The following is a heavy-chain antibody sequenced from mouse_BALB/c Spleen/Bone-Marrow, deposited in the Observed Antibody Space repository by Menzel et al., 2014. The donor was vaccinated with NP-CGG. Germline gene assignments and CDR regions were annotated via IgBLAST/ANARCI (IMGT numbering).Heavy chain of an antibody. CDR1: GYAFSNHW. D-gene: IGHD1-1*01. CDR3: ARRDGSTYYYAMDY. J-gene: IGHJ4*01. V-gene: IGHV1-80*01. CDR2: IYPGDGDT. Sequence: LVESGAEPVRPGSSVKISCKASGYAFSNHWMNWVKPRPGQGLEWIGQIYPGDGDTNYNGKFKGKATLTADKSSSTAYMQLSSLTSEDSAVYFCARRDGSTYYYAMDYWGQGTSVTVSS.